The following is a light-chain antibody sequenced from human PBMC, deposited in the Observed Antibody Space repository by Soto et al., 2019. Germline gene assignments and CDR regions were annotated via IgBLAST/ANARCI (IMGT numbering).Light chain of an antibody. V-gene: IGLV2-14*01. CDR3: SSYTTSNTLV. Sequence: QSALTQPASVSGSPGQSITISCTGSSSDVGAYTYVSWYQQHPGKAPKLMIFEVSDRPSGVSNRFSGSKSGNTAFLTISGLQAEDEADYYCSSYTTSNTLVFGGGTQLTVL. CDR1: SSDVGAYTY. J-gene: IGLJ7*01. CDR2: EVS.